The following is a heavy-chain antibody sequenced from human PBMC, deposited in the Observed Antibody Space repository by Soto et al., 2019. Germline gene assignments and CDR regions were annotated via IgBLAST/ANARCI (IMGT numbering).Heavy chain of an antibody. D-gene: IGHD4-4*01. V-gene: IGHV3-74*01. J-gene: IGHJ4*02. CDR2: INNDGSGT. CDR1: GFTFSTYW. CDR3: TRRHRPSYTSDY. Sequence: EVHLVESGGGLVQPGGSLRLSCAASGFTFSTYWMQWVRQPPGKGLVWVSRINNDGSGTSYADSVRGRFTISRDNAKNTLYLQMNSLRPDDTAIYYCTRRHRPSYTSDYWGQGTLVTVSS.